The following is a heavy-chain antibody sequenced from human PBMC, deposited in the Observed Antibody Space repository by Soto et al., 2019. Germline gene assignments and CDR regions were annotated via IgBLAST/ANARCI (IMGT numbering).Heavy chain of an antibody. CDR2: IYHSGST. V-gene: IGHV4-30-2*01. J-gene: IGHJ4*02. CDR1: GGSISSGGYS. D-gene: IGHD3-3*01. CDR3: ARGSGSNFFDC. Sequence: PSETLSLTCAVSGGSISSGGYSWSWIRQPPGKGLEWIGYIYHSGSTYYNPSLKSRATISVDRSKNQFSLKLSSVTAADTAVYYCARGSGSNFFDCWGQGALVTVSS.